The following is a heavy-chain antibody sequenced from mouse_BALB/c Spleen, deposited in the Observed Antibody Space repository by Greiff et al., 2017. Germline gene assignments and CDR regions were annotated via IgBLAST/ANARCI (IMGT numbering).Heavy chain of an antibody. J-gene: IGHJ2*01. CDR1: GYTFTSYT. V-gene: IGHV1-4*02. CDR2: INPSSGYT. CDR3: ARELGNYLDY. D-gene: IGHD1-1*02. Sequence: VQLQQSAAELARPGASVKMSCKASGYTFTSYTMHWVKQRPGQGLEWIGYINPSSGYTEYNQKFKDKTTLTADKSSSTAYMQLSSLTSEDSAVYYCARELGNYLDYWGQGTTLTVSS.